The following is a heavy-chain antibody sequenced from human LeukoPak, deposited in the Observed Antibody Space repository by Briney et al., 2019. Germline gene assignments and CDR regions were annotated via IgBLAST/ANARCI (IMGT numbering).Heavy chain of an antibody. J-gene: IGHJ6*02. V-gene: IGHV4-34*01. D-gene: IGHD6-13*01. CDR3: ARGPNSSSWYDSYGMDV. Sequence: PSETLSLTCAVYGGSFSGYYWSWIRQPPGKGLEWIGEINHSGSTNYNPSLKSRVTISVDTSKNQFSLKLSSVTAADTAVYYCARGPNSSSWYDSYGMDVWGQGTTVTVSS. CDR1: GGSFSGYY. CDR2: INHSGST.